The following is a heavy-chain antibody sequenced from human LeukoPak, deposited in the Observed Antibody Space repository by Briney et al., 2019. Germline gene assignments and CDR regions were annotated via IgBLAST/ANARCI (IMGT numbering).Heavy chain of an antibody. CDR1: GGSISSSSYY. J-gene: IGHJ5*02. CDR3: ARLEIVPAKRFDP. D-gene: IGHD2-2*01. CDR2: IYYSGST. V-gene: IGHV4-39*07. Sequence: SETLSLTCTVSGGSISSSSYYWGWIRQPPGKGLEWIGSIYYSGSTYYNPSLKSRVTISVDTSKNQFSLKLSSVTAADTAVYYCARLEIVPAKRFDPWGQGTLVTVSS.